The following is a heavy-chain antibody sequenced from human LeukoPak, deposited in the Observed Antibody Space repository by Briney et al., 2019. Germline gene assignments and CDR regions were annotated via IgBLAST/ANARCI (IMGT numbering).Heavy chain of an antibody. D-gene: IGHD2-8*01. CDR3: ARDMVLMVYANDAFDI. J-gene: IGHJ3*02. Sequence: QPGGSLRLSCAASGFTLSSYSMNWVRQAPGKGLEWVSYISSSSSTIYYADSVKGRFTISRDNAKNSLYLQMNSLRAEDTAVYYCARDMVLMVYANDAFDIWGQGTMVTVSS. V-gene: IGHV3-48*01. CDR1: GFTLSSYS. CDR2: ISSSSSTI.